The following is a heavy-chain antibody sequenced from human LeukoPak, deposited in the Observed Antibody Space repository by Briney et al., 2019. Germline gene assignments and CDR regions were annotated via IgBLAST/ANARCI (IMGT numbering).Heavy chain of an antibody. D-gene: IGHD1-26*01. J-gene: IGHJ5*02. CDR2: SYYSGST. V-gene: IGHV4-59*01. Sequence: SETLSLTCTVSGGSISSYYWSWIRQPPGKGLEWIGYSYYSGSTNYNPSLKSRVTISVDTSKNQFSLKLSSVTAADTAVYYCARASSGSHLVWFDPWGQGTLVTVSS. CDR1: GGSISSYY. CDR3: ARASSGSHLVWFDP.